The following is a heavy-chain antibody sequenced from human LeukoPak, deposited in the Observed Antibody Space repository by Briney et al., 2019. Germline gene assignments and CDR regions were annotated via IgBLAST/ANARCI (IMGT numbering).Heavy chain of an antibody. V-gene: IGHV4-61*02. D-gene: IGHD2-2*01. CDR3: ARSGCSSTSCYQADY. Sequence: SQTLSLTCTVSGASISSGSYYWNWIRQPAGKGLGWIGRIYTSGNINYNPSLKSRVTISVDTSKNQFSLKLSSVTAADTAVYYCARSGCSSTSCYQADYWGQGTLVTVSS. J-gene: IGHJ4*02. CDR2: IYTSGNI. CDR1: GASISSGSYY.